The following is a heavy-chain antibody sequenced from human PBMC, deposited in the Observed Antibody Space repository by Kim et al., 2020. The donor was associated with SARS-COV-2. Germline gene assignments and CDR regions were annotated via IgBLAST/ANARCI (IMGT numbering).Heavy chain of an antibody. CDR3: NFYYYDSSGFYY. J-gene: IGHJ4*02. D-gene: IGHD3-22*01. CDR1: GFTFSSYG. Sequence: GGSLRLSCAASGFTFSSYGMHWVRQAPGKGLEWVAVISHDGSNKYYADSVKGRFTISRDNSKNTLYLQMNSLRAEDTAVYYCNFYYYDSSGFYYWGQGTLVTVSS. V-gene: IGHV3-30*03. CDR2: ISHDGSNK.